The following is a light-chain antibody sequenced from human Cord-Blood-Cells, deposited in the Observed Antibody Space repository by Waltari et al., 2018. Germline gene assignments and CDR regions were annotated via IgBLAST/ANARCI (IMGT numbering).Light chain of an antibody. J-gene: IGLJ2*01. Sequence: QSVLTQPPSVSGAPGQRVTISCTGSSSNIGAGYDVHWYQQLPGTAPKLLIYGNGKRPSGVPDRFSGSKSGTSASLAITVLQAEDEADYYCQSYDSSLSVYVVFGGGTKLTVL. CDR2: GNG. V-gene: IGLV1-40*01. CDR3: QSYDSSLSVYVV. CDR1: SSNIGAGYD.